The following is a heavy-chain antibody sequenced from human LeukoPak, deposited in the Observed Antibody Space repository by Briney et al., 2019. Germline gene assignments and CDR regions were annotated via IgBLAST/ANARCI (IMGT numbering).Heavy chain of an antibody. CDR2: IFPADSDT. CDR3: ARRVSLNGMDV. D-gene: IGHD5/OR15-5a*01. V-gene: IGHV5-51*01. CDR1: GHSFTSYW. J-gene: IGHJ6*02. Sequence: GESLKVSCKGSGHSFTSYWIAWVRQMPGKGLEWMGIIFPADSDTRYSPSSQGQVTISADKSISTAYLQWSSLKASDTAMYYCARRVSLNGMDVWGQGTTVTVSS.